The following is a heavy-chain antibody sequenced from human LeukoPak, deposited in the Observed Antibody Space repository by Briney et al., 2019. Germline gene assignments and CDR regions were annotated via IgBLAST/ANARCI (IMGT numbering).Heavy chain of an antibody. CDR2: INLNSGGT. D-gene: IGHD6-19*01. V-gene: IGHV1-2*02. J-gene: IGHJ6*02. CDR3: ARVSIAVAGPEKSPLRYYYYGMDV. Sequence: ASVKVSCKASGYTFTGYYMHWVRQAPGPGLEWMGLINLNSGGTNYAQKFEGRVTMTRDTSISTAYMELSRLRSDDTAVYYCARVSIAVAGPEKSPLRYYYYGMDVWGQGTTVTVSS. CDR1: GYTFTGYY.